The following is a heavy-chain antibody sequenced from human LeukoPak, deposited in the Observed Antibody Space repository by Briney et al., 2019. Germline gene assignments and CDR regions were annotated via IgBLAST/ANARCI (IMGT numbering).Heavy chain of an antibody. Sequence: GGSLRLSCTASGFYFTVYWMTWVRQAPGKGLEWVANIKQDGSEKYYVDSVKGRFTISRDNAKNSVFLQMNSLRAEDTALYYCARDGVRAVTFNHYYFLDVWGKGTTVTVSS. CDR3: ARDGVRAVTFNHYYFLDV. CDR1: GFYFTVYW. J-gene: IGHJ6*03. V-gene: IGHV3-7*01. CDR2: IKQDGSEK. D-gene: IGHD3-10*01.